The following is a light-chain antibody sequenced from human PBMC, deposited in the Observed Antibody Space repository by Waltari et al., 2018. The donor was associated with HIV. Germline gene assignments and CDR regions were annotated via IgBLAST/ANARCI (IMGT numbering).Light chain of an antibody. CDR2: DAS. J-gene: IGKJ4*01. V-gene: IGKV3-11*01. Sequence: EIVLTQSPATLSLSPGESANLSCRASQSVSNYVAWYQQKPGQAPRLLIYDASIRATGIPARFSGSGSGTDFTLTISSLEPEDFAVYYCQQRTNWPPGTTFGGGTKVERK. CDR3: QQRTNWPPGTT. CDR1: QSVSNY.